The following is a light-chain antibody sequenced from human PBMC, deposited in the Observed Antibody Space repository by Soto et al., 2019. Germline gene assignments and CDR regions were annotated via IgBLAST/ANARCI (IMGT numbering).Light chain of an antibody. V-gene: IGKV3-20*01. CDR3: QQYGSSPRT. CDR2: GAS. CDR1: QSVSSSY. Sequence: EIVLTQSPGALSLSPGERATLSFRASQSVSSSYLGWYQQKPGQAPRLLMYGASSRATGIPERFSGSGSGTDFTLTISRLEPADFAVYYCQQYGSSPRTFGQGTKVDIK. J-gene: IGKJ1*01.